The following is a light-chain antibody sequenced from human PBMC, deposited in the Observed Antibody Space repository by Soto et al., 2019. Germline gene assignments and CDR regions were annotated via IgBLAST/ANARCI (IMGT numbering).Light chain of an antibody. V-gene: IGKV3-11*01. Sequence: DIVLTQSPGTLSFSPGERATLSCRASQSVSSNLAWYQQKPGQAPRLLIYDVSNRAAGIPARFSGSGSGTDFTLTISSLEPEDFAVYYCQQRSNWPRTFGQGTKVDIK. CDR2: DVS. J-gene: IGKJ1*01. CDR3: QQRSNWPRT. CDR1: QSVSSN.